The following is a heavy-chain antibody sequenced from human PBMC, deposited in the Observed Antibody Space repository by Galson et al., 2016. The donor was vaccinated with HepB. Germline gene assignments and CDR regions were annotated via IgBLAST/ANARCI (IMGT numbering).Heavy chain of an antibody. CDR2: ISDSGGNT. J-gene: IGHJ4*02. CDR3: AKVPLGERKVTFGAARRKKGITFFDH. D-gene: IGHD6-6*01. V-gene: IGHV3-23*01. CDR1: GFSFYSFA. Sequence: SLRLSCAASGFSFYSFAMGWVRQAPGKGLEWVSGISDSGGNTWDADSVKGRFIISRDNSKNTLYLQLNRLRAEDTAVYYCAKVPLGERKVTFGAARRKKGITFFDHWGQGTLVTVSS.